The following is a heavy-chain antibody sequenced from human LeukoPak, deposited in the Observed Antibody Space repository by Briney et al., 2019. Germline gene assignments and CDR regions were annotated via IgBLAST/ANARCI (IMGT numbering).Heavy chain of an antibody. CDR3: ARQNSGYCSGGSCSSIDY. D-gene: IGHD2-15*01. J-gene: IGHJ4*02. V-gene: IGHV4-59*08. CDR1: GGSISSYY. Sequence: SETLSLTCTVSGGSISSYYWSWIRQPPGKGLEWIGYIYYSGSTNYNPSLKSRVTISVDTSMNQFSLKLSSVTAADTAVYYCARQNSGYCSGGSCSSIDYWGQGTLVTVSS. CDR2: IYYSGST.